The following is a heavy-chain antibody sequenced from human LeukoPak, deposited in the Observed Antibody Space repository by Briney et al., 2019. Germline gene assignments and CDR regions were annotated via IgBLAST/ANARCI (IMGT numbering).Heavy chain of an antibody. Sequence: MTSETLSLTCAVSGYSIGSGYYWGWIRQPPGKGLEWIGSIYHTGSTYYNPSLKSRVTISVDTSQNHFSLKLSSVTAADTAVYYCARRSGRPNTHIDYGGQGTLVTVSS. V-gene: IGHV4-38-2*01. J-gene: IGHJ4*02. CDR1: GYSIGSGYY. CDR3: ARRSGRPNTHIDY. D-gene: IGHD2-15*01. CDR2: IYHTGST.